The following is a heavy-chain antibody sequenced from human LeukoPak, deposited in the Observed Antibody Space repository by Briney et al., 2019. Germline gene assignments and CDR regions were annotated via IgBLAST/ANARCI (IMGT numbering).Heavy chain of an antibody. D-gene: IGHD6-19*01. V-gene: IGHV3-23*01. J-gene: IGHJ6*02. CDR1: GFTFSSYA. Sequence: PGGSLRLSCAASGFTFSSYAMSWVRQAPGKGLEWVSAISGSGGSTYYADSVKGRFTISRDNSKNTLYLQMNSLRAEDTAVYYCAKEEYSSGWYPYYYYGMDVWGQGTTVTVSS. CDR3: AKEEYSSGWYPYYYYGMDV. CDR2: ISGSGGST.